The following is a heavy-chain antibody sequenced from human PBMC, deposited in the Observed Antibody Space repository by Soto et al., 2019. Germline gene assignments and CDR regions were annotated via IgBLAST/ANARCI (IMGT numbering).Heavy chain of an antibody. V-gene: IGHV3-7*03. Sequence: EVHLVESGGNLVRPGGPLGPPGEPFGSAFSPYGMTWAAQPQGKGLEWVASITQYGSVKHYVDSVRGRFTISRDNAKNSLFLQMNSLSAEDTAVYYCTRLTEAVTTFVYWGQGTPVTVSS. CDR3: TRLTEAVTTFVY. CDR1: GSAFSPYG. D-gene: IGHD1-1*01. J-gene: IGHJ4*02. CDR2: ITQYGSVK.